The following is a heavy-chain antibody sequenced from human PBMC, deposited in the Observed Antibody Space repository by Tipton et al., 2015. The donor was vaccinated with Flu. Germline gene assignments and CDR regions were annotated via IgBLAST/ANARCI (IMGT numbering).Heavy chain of an antibody. J-gene: IGHJ4*02. V-gene: IGHV3-33*01. D-gene: IGHD1-26*01. CDR1: GFTFNYYG. CDR2: IWFDASNK. Sequence: SLRLSCAASGFTFNYYGMHWVRQAPGKGLEWVAVIWFDASNKDYADSVEGRFTISRDNSKNTLYLQMNSLRVEDTAVYYCAREAWAEADRFDFWGQGTLVTVSS. CDR3: AREAWAEADRFDF.